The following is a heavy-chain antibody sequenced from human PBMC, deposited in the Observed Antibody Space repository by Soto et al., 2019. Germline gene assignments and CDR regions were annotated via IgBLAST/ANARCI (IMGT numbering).Heavy chain of an antibody. CDR1: GFTFSSYS. Sequence: EVQLVESGGGLVKPGGSLRLSCAAPGFTFSSYSVNWVRQAPGKGLEWVSSISSSSSYIYYADSVKGRFTISRDNAKNSLYLQMNSLRAEDTAVYYCARGASPTNGFDPWGQGTLVTVSS. CDR2: ISSSSSYI. J-gene: IGHJ5*02. CDR3: ARGASPTNGFDP. D-gene: IGHD1-26*01. V-gene: IGHV3-21*01.